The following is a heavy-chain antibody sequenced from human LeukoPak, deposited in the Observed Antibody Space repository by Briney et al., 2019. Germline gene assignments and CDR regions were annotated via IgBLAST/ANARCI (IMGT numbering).Heavy chain of an antibody. Sequence: GGSLRLSCAASGFTFSSYSMNWVRQAPGKGLEWVSSISSSSSYIYYADSVKGRFTISRDNAKNSLYLQMNSPRAEDTAVYYCARGDYDILTGHTDGGDYFDYWGQGTLVTVSS. V-gene: IGHV3-21*01. D-gene: IGHD3-9*01. CDR3: ARGDYDILTGHTDGGDYFDY. CDR1: GFTFSSYS. CDR2: ISSSSSYI. J-gene: IGHJ4*02.